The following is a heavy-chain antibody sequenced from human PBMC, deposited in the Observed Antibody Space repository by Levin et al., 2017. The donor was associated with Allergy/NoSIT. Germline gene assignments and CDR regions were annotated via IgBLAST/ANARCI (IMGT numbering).Heavy chain of an antibody. CDR3: ARGYYPSSYSGSYSAYYYGMDV. D-gene: IGHD1-26*01. J-gene: IGHJ6*02. Sequence: SQTLSLTCAISGDSVSSNSAAWNWIRQSPSRGLEWLGRTYYRSKWYNDYAVSVKSRITINPDTSKNQFSLQLNSVTPEDTAVYYCARGYYPSSYSGSYSAYYYGMDVWGQGTTVTVSS. V-gene: IGHV6-1*01. CDR2: TYYRSKWYN. CDR1: GDSVSSNSAA.